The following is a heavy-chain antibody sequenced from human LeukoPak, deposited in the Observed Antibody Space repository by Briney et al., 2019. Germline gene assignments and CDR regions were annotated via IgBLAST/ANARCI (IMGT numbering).Heavy chain of an antibody. D-gene: IGHD2-2*01. Sequence: GGSLRLSCAASGFTFSSYAMHWVRQAPGKGLEWVAVISYDGSNKYYADSVKGRFTISRDNSKNTLYLQMNSLRAEDTAVYYCARALGNIVVVPAAIWFDPWGQGTLVTVSS. CDR3: ARALGNIVVVPAAIWFDP. V-gene: IGHV3-30*04. CDR2: ISYDGSNK. CDR1: GFTFSSYA. J-gene: IGHJ5*02.